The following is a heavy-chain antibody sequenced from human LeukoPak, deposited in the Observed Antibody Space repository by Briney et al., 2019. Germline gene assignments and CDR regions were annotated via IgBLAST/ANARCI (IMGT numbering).Heavy chain of an antibody. CDR3: ASHFRPRRYSSGWPDHNYYYYYMDV. Sequence: PGGSLRLSCAASGFTFSSYEMNWVRQAPGKGLEWVSYISSSGSTIYYADSVKGRFTISRDNAKNSLYLQMNSLRAEDTAVYYCASHFRPRRYSSGWPDHNYYYYYMDVWGKGTTVTISS. D-gene: IGHD6-19*01. J-gene: IGHJ6*03. V-gene: IGHV3-48*03. CDR2: ISSSGSTI. CDR1: GFTFSSYE.